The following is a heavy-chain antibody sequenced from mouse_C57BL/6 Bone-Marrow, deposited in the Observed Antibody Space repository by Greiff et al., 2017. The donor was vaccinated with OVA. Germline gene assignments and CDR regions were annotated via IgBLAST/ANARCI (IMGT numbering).Heavy chain of an antibody. J-gene: IGHJ3*01. D-gene: IGHD2-3*01. CDR1: GYTFTSYW. CDR3: ERGADGYYVVAY. V-gene: IGHV1-69*01. Sequence: QVQLQQPGAELVMPGASVKLSCKASGYTFTSYWMHWVKQRPGQGLEWIGEIDPSDGYTNYHQKFKGKSTLTVDKSSSTAYMQLSSLTSEDSAVYDCERGADGYYVVAYGGQGTLVTVSA. CDR2: IDPSDGYT.